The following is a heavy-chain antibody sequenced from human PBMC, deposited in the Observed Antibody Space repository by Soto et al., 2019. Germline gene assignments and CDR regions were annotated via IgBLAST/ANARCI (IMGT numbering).Heavy chain of an antibody. Sequence: EVQLLESGGGLVQPGGSVRLSCAASGFTLSDFDMGWVRQAPGKGLEWISLTRTDGGGTYYAYSVEGRLTVSRDTSTNTMYLQMNTLRGEDTALYYCVKYRGGGEYPAFDLWGHGTMVTVSS. D-gene: IGHD2-21*01. CDR2: TRTDGGGT. J-gene: IGHJ3*01. V-gene: IGHV3-23*01. CDR3: VKYRGGGEYPAFDL. CDR1: GFTLSDFD.